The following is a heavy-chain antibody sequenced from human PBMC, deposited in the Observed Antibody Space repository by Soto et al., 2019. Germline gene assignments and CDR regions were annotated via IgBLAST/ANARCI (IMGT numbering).Heavy chain of an antibody. J-gene: IGHJ4*02. Sequence: GESLKISCNGSGYSFTSYWISWVRQMPGKGLEWMGRIDPSDSYTNYSPSFQGHVTISADKSISTAYLQWSSLKASDTAMYYCATTATTVTSIDYWGQRTLVTVSS. V-gene: IGHV5-10-1*01. CDR2: IDPSDSYT. CDR1: GYSFTSYW. CDR3: ATTATTVTSIDY. D-gene: IGHD4-4*01.